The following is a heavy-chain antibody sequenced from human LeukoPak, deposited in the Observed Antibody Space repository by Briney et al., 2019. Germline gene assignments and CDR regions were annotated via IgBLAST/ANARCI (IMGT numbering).Heavy chain of an antibody. J-gene: IGHJ4*02. D-gene: IGHD4-17*01. CDR1: GFTVSSNY. Sequence: GGSLRLSCAASGFTVSSNYMSWVRQAPGKGLEWVSVIYSGGSTYYADSVKGRFTISRDNSKNTLYLQMNSLGAEDTAVYYCARELHVPGYGEGSGFDYWGQGTLVTVSS. CDR2: IYSGGST. CDR3: ARELHVPGYGEGSGFDY. V-gene: IGHV3-66*02.